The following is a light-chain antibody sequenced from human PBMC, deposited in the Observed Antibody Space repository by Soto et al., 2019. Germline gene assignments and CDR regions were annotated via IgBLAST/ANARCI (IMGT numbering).Light chain of an antibody. J-gene: IGKJ1*01. V-gene: IGKV1-39*01. CDR1: QSISSY. Sequence: DIQMTQSPSSLSASVGDRVTITCRASQSISSYLNWYQQKPGKAPKLLIYAASSLQSGVPSRFSGSGSGTDFTLPISSLQPEDFATYYCQQSYSHPSTFGQGTKVEIK. CDR3: QQSYSHPST. CDR2: AAS.